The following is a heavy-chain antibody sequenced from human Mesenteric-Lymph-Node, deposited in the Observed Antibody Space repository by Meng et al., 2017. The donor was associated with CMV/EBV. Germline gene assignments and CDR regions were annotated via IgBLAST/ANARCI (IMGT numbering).Heavy chain of an antibody. CDR1: GFTFSNYW. D-gene: IGHD1-1*01. Sequence: GESLKISCAASGFTFSNYWMSWVRQAPGKGLEWVANIKQDGSEKYYVDSVKGRFSISRDNAKNSLYVQMSSLRVEDTAVYYCAKDSGAYNTRFDYWGQGTLVTVSS. CDR3: AKDSGAYNTRFDY. V-gene: IGHV3-7*01. CDR2: IKQDGSEK. J-gene: IGHJ4*02.